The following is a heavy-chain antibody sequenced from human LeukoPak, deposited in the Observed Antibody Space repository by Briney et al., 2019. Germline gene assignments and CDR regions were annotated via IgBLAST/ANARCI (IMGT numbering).Heavy chain of an antibody. CDR3: ARRDSSWYYLDY. V-gene: IGHV5-51*01. D-gene: IGHD6-13*01. J-gene: IGHJ4*02. CDR2: IYPGDSDT. CDR1: GYILTTYW. Sequence: GESLKISCKGSGYILTTYWIAWVRHMPGKDLEWMGIIYPGDSDTRYSPSFQGQVTISADKSISTAYLQWSSLKASDTAMYYCARRDSSWYYLDYWGQGTLVTVSS.